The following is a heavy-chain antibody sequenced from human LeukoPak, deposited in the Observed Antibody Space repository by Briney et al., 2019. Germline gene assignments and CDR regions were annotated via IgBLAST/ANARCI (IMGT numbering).Heavy chain of an antibody. CDR2: INHSGST. J-gene: IGHJ5*02. Sequence: SETLSLTCAVDGGSFSGYYWSWIRQPPGKGLEWIGEINHSGSTNYNPSLKSRVTISVDTSKNQFSLKLSSVTAADTAVYYCAPCVVNWFDPWGQGTLVTVSS. D-gene: IGHD2-15*01. CDR1: GGSFSGYY. CDR3: APCVVNWFDP. V-gene: IGHV4-34*01.